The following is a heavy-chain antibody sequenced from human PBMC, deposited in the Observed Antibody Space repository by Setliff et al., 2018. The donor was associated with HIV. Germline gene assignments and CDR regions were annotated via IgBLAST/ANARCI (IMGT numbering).Heavy chain of an antibody. CDR2: INHRGST. CDR3: ARESPSSSWFYFDF. J-gene: IGHJ4*02. Sequence: SGPRVPTCALYGGSLSDYYWTWIRQSPGKGLEWIGEINHRGSTNYNPSLKSRVTVSVDTSKNQFSLKLGSVTAADTAVYYCARESPSSSWFYFDFWGQGTLVTVSS. V-gene: IGHV4-34*01. CDR1: GGSLSDYY. D-gene: IGHD6-13*01.